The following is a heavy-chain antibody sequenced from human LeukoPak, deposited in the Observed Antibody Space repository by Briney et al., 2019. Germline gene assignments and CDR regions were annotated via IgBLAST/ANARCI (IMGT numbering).Heavy chain of an antibody. D-gene: IGHD6-25*01. V-gene: IGHV3-33*01. CDR3: ARDVGSAPFDY. CDR2: IWGDKNHK. Sequence: PGRSLRLSCAASGFTLSSSGMHWVRQAPGKGLEWVAVIWGDKNHKYYGDSVRGRFTISRDNAKNTLYLQMDSLRVEDTAVYYCARDVGSAPFDYWGQGTLVTVSS. CDR1: GFTLSSSG. J-gene: IGHJ4*02.